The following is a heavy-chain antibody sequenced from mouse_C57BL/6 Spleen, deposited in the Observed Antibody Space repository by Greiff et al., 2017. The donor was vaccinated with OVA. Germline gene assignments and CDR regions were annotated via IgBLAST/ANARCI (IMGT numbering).Heavy chain of an antibody. CDR2: IYPRSGNT. V-gene: IGHV1-81*01. Sequence: QVQLQQSGAELARPGASVKLSCKASGYTFTSYGISWVKQRTGQGLEWIGEIYPRSGNTYYNEKFKGKATLTADKSSSTAYMELRSLTSEDSAVYFCARSYYGSGGTYWGQGTLVTVSA. CDR3: ARSYYGSGGTY. D-gene: IGHD1-1*01. J-gene: IGHJ3*01. CDR1: GYTFTSYG.